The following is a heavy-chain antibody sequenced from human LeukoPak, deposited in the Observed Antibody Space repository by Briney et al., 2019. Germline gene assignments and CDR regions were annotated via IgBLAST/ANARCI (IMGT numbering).Heavy chain of an antibody. J-gene: IGHJ6*02. Sequence: SETLSLTCTVSGGSISSYYWSWIRQPPGKGLEWIGYLYNSGSTNYNPSLKSRVTISVDTSKNQLSLKLTSVTAADTAVYYCARHAGTTRYYGMEVWGQGTLVTVSS. V-gene: IGHV4-59*08. D-gene: IGHD1-1*01. CDR2: LYNSGST. CDR1: GGSISSYY. CDR3: ARHAGTTRYYGMEV.